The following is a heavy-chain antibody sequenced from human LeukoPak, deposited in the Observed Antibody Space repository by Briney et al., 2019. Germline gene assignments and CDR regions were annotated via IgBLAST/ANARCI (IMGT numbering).Heavy chain of an antibody. J-gene: IGHJ4*02. D-gene: IGHD4-17*01. CDR3: ARVGAVTTRGWNYFDY. Sequence: PSETLSLTCAVYGGSFSDYYWTWIRQPPGKGLEWIGEINHRGSTHYNPSLKSRVTISVDTSKKQFSLKLSSVTAADTAVYYCARVGAVTTRGWNYFDYWGQGTLVTVSS. CDR2: INHRGST. V-gene: IGHV4-34*01. CDR1: GGSFSDYY.